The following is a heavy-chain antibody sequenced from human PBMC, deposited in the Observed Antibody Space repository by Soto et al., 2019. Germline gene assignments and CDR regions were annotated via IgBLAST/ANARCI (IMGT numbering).Heavy chain of an antibody. V-gene: IGHV3-33*01. CDR1: GFTFSSYG. CDR3: ARDSVAVAGTEYFQH. J-gene: IGHJ1*01. CDR2: IWYDGSNK. Sequence: GGSLRLSCAASGFTFSSYGMHWVRQAPGKGLKWVAVIWYDGSNKYYADSVKSRFTISRDNSKNTLYLQMNSLRAEDTAVYYCARDSVAVAGTEYFQHWGQGTLVTVSS. D-gene: IGHD6-19*01.